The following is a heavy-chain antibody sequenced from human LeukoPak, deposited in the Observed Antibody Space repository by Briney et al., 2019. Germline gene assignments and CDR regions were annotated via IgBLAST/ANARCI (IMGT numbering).Heavy chain of an antibody. CDR2: ISWNSGSI. D-gene: IGHD6-13*01. CDR3: AKGFEQQLVHPLDY. J-gene: IGHJ4*02. CDR1: GFTFDDYA. V-gene: IGHV3-9*03. Sequence: GGSLRLSCAASGFTFDDYAMHWVRQAPGKGLEWVSGISWNSGSIGYADSVKGRFTISRDNAKNSLYLQMNSLRAEDMALYYCAKGFEQQLVHPLDYWGQGTLVTVSS.